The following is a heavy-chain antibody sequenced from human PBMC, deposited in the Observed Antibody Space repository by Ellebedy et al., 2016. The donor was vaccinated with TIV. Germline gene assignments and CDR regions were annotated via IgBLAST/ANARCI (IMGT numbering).Heavy chain of an antibody. CDR2: IIGSGGST. V-gene: IGHV3-23*01. CDR3: ARSPKEHYYHGMDV. D-gene: IGHD1-26*01. J-gene: IGHJ6*02. Sequence: PGGSLRLFCAASGFTFSSYAMNWIRQAPGKGLEWVTGIIGSGGSTNYVDSVKGRFTISRDNSKNTLFLQMNSLRGEDTAVYYCARSPKEHYYHGMDVWGQGTTVTVSS. CDR1: GFTFSSYA.